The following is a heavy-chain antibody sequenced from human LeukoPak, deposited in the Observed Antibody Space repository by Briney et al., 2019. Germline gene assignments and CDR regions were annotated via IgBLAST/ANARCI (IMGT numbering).Heavy chain of an antibody. CDR2: INPNSGGT. Sequence: ASVKVSCKASGYTFTGYYMHWVRQAPGQGLEWMGWINPNSGGTNYAQKFQGRVTMTRDTSISTAYMELSRLRSDDTAVYYCARETAAAGTYYYYGMDVWGQGTLVTVSS. V-gene: IGHV1-2*02. CDR1: GYTFTGYY. CDR3: ARETAAAGTYYYYGMDV. D-gene: IGHD6-13*01. J-gene: IGHJ6*02.